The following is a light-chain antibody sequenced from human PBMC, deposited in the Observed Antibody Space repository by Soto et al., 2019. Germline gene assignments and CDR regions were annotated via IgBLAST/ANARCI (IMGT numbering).Light chain of an antibody. CDR2: WAS. V-gene: IGKV4-1*01. Sequence: DIVMTQSPDSLAVSLGERATINCKSSQSVLYSSNNKNYLAWYQQKPGQPPKLLIYWASTRESGVPDRFSGSGSGTDFTLTISSLQDEDVAVYYCQQYYSTLWTFGQGTKVDIK. CDR1: QSVLYSSNNKNY. CDR3: QQYYSTLWT. J-gene: IGKJ1*01.